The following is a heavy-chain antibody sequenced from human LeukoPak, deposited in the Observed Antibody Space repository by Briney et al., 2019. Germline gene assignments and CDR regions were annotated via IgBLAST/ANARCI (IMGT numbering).Heavy chain of an antibody. V-gene: IGHV3-23*01. J-gene: IGHJ4*02. CDR3: AKAGGYYDSSGQFYDY. D-gene: IGHD3-22*01. CDR2: ISGSGGST. CDR1: GFTFSSYA. Sequence: GGSLRLSCAASGFTFSSYAMSWVRQAPGKGLEWVSAISGSGGSTYYADSVKGRFTISRDNSKNTLYLQMNSLRAEDTAVYYCAKAGGYYDSSGQFYDYWGQGTLVTVSS.